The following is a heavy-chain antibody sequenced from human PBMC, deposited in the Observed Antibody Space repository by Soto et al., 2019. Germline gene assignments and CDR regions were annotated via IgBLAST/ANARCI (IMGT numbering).Heavy chain of an antibody. V-gene: IGHV1-24*01. CDR1: GYTLTVLS. Sequence: GPSVKVSCKVSGYTLTVLSMHWVRQAPGKGLEWMGGFDPEDGETIYAQKFQGRVTMTEDTSTDTAYMELSSLRSEDTAVYYCATGMKTYLILVPFDAFDIWGQGTMLTVSS. CDR2: FDPEDGET. CDR3: ATGMKTYLILVPFDAFDI. J-gene: IGHJ3*02. D-gene: IGHD3-10*01.